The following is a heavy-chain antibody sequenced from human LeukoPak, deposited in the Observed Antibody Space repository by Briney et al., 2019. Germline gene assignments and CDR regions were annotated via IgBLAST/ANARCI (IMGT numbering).Heavy chain of an antibody. Sequence: GGSLRLSCAASGFTFNNYGMHWVRQAPGKGLEWVATIWYDGSNEYYADSVKGRFTISRDNSKNTLYLQMNSLRDEDTAVYYCAAYCSSTTCYRGADYGMDVWGQGTTVTVSS. CDR2: IWYDGSNE. D-gene: IGHD2-2*01. J-gene: IGHJ6*02. CDR1: GFTFNNYG. V-gene: IGHV3-33*01. CDR3: AAYCSSTTCYRGADYGMDV.